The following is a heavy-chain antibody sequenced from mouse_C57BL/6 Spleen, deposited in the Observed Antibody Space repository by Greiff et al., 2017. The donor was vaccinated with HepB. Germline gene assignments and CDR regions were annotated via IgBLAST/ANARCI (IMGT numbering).Heavy chain of an antibody. CDR2: IHPNSGST. D-gene: IGHD1-1*01. CDR1: GYTFTSYW. Sequence: QVQLQQPGAELVKPGASVKLSCKASGYTFTSYWMHWVKQRPGQGLEWIGMIHPNSGSTNYNEKFKSKATLTVDKSSSTAYMQLSSLTSEDSAVYYCASRSSITTVVESLDYWGQGTTLTVSS. J-gene: IGHJ2*01. CDR3: ASRSSITTVVESLDY. V-gene: IGHV1-64*01.